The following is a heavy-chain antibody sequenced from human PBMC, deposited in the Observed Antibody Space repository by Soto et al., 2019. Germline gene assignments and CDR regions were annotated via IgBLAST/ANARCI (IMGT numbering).Heavy chain of an antibody. CDR1: GGSISSGDYY. V-gene: IGHV4-30-4*01. CDR3: AYGSGSQPFDY. J-gene: IGHJ4*02. CDR2: IYYSGST. Sequence: QVQLQESGPGLVKPSQTLSLTCTVSGGSISSGDYYWRWIRQPPGKGLEWIGYIYYSGSTYYNPSLKSRVTLSVDTSKHQFSLKLSSVTAADTAVYYCAYGSGSQPFDYWGQGTLVTVSS. D-gene: IGHD3-10*01.